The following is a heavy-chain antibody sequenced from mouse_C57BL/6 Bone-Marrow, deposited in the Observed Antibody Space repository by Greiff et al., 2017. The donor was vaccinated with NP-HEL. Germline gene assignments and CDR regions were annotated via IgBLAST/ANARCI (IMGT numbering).Heavy chain of an antibody. D-gene: IGHD1-1*01. CDR2: INPSSGYT. V-gene: IGHV1-4*01. CDR3: ARDLYYGSSYVDY. Sequence: VQLQQSGAELARPGASVKMSCKASGYTFTSYTMHWVKQRPGQGLEWIGYINPSSGYTKYNQKFKDKATLTADKSSSTAYMQLSSLTSEDSAVYYCARDLYYGSSYVDYWGQGTTLTVSS. CDR1: GYTFTSYT. J-gene: IGHJ2*01.